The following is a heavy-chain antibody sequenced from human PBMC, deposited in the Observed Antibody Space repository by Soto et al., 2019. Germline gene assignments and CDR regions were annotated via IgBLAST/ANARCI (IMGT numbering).Heavy chain of an antibody. D-gene: IGHD3-16*01. CDR3: AHIAYAWVLGAFDY. V-gene: IGHV2-5*02. CDR2: IYWDDDK. J-gene: IGHJ4*02. CDR1: GFSLSTTAVG. Sequence: QITLKESGPTLVKPTQTLTLTCTFSGFSLSTTAVGVGWIRQPPGRALEWLALIYWDDDKRYSPSLKSRLTSTKDTPKNQVVLTKTNMDPVDTATYYCAHIAYAWVLGAFDYWGQGTLVTVSS.